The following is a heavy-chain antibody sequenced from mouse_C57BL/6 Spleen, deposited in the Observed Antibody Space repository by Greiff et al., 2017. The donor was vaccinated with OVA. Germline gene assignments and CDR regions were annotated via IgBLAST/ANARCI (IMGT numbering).Heavy chain of an antibody. CDR1: GYSFTDYN. D-gene: IGHD3-2*02. CDR2: INPTYGTT. V-gene: IGHV1-39*01. Sequence: VQLQQSGPELVKPGASVKISCKASGYSFTDYNMNWVKQSNGKSLEWIGVINPTYGTTSYNQKFKGKATLTVDQSSSPAYMQLNSLTSEDSAVYYCARGGSSGYYYAMDYWGQGTSVTVSS. J-gene: IGHJ4*01. CDR3: ARGGSSGYYYAMDY.